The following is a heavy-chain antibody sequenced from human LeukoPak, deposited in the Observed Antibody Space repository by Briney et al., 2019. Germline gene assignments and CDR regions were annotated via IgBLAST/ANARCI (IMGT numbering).Heavy chain of an antibody. D-gene: IGHD3-9*01. J-gene: IGHJ3*02. CDR3: ASRSNYDILTGYYDAFDI. V-gene: IGHV1-46*01. CDR2: INPSGGST. Sequence: GASVKVSCKASGYTFTSYYMHWVRQAPGQGLEWMGIINPSGGSTSYAQKFQGRVTMTRDTSTSTVYMELSSLRSEDTAVYYCASRSNYDILTGYYDAFDIWGQGTMVTVSS. CDR1: GYTFTSYY.